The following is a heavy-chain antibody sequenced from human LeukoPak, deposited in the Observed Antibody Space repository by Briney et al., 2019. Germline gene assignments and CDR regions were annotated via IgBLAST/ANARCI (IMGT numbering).Heavy chain of an antibody. CDR3: ARSFCTSVSCPKGHYYYVMDV. CDR2: ISTGGDNT. Sequence: GGSLRLSCAASGFTFSSYSMSWVRRAPEKGLEWVSYISTGGDNTFYADSLKGRSTVSRDNAKHSLFLHMDSLRAEDTAVYYCARSFCTSVSCPKGHYYYVMDVWGQGTTVTVSS. D-gene: IGHD2-8*02. V-gene: IGHV3-21*01. J-gene: IGHJ6*02. CDR1: GFTFSSYS.